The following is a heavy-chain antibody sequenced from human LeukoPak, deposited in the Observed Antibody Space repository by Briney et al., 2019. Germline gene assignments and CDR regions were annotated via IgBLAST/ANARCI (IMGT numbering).Heavy chain of an antibody. J-gene: IGHJ4*02. Sequence: SETLSLTCTVSGASFSTTSYYWGWIRQPPGKGLEWIGSIDYSGSTYYNPSLRGRVTMSVDTSKNQFSLKLSSVTAADTAVYYCARHAGGIAAAGTRPFDYWGQGTLVTVSS. CDR2: IDYSGST. CDR1: GASFSTTSYY. V-gene: IGHV4-39*01. D-gene: IGHD6-13*01. CDR3: ARHAGGIAAAGTRPFDY.